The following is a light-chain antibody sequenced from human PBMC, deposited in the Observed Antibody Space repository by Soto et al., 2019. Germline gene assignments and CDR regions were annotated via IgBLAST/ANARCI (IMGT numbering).Light chain of an antibody. Sequence: EIVLTQSPGTLSLSLGERATLSCRASQSVTNNYLAWYQQKPGQAPRLLIYAASSRATGIPDRFSGSASGTDFTLTISRLEPEDFAVYYCQQYVAPPPYTFGQGTKLEIK. J-gene: IGKJ2*01. CDR3: QQYVAPPPYT. CDR1: QSVTNNY. CDR2: AAS. V-gene: IGKV3-20*01.